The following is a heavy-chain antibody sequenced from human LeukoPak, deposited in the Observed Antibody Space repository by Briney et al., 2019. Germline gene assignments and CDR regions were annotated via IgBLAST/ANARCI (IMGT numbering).Heavy chain of an antibody. CDR2: IYTSGST. CDR1: GVSISSYY. D-gene: IGHD2-2*01. CDR3: ARFSCSSTSCLKGWFDP. Sequence: SETLSLTCTASGVSISSYYWSWIRQPAGKGLEWIGRIYTSGSTNYNPSLKSRVTMSVDTSKNQFSLKLSSVTAADTAVYYCARFSCSSTSCLKGWFDPWGQGTLVTVSS. J-gene: IGHJ5*02. V-gene: IGHV4-4*07.